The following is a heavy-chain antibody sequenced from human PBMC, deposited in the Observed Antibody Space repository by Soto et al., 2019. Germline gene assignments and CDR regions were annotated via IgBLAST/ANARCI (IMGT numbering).Heavy chain of an antibody. J-gene: IGHJ4*02. CDR3: ASNYAKVISYYFDY. CDR1: GGTFSSYA. CDR2: IIPIFGTA. V-gene: IGHV1-69*13. D-gene: IGHD2-8*01. Sequence: GASVKVSCKASGGTFSSYAISWVRQAPGQGLEWMGGIIPIFGTANYAQKFQGRVTITADESTSTAYMELSSLRSEDTAVYYCASNYAKVISYYFDYRGQGALVTVSS.